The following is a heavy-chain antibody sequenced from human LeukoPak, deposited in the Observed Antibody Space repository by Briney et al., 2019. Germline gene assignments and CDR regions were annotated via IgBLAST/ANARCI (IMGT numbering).Heavy chain of an antibody. CDR2: IYYSGST. CDR1: GDSISSSSYY. J-gene: IGHJ4*02. V-gene: IGHV4-39*07. D-gene: IGHD3-22*01. Sequence: PSETLSLTCTVSGDSISSSSYYWGWIRQPPGKGLEWIGSIYYSGSTYYNPSLKSRVTISVDTSKNQFSLKLSSVTAADTAFYYCAREGAGDYYDSSGYRVHYFDYWGQGTLVTVSS. CDR3: AREGAGDYYDSSGYRVHYFDY.